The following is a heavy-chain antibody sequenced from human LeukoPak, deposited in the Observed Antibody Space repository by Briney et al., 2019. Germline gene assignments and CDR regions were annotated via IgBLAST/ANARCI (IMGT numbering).Heavy chain of an antibody. Sequence: SETLSLTCTVSGGSISSYYWSWIRQPPGKGLEWIGYIYYSGSTNYNPSLKSRVTISVDTSKNQFSLKLNSVTAADTAVYYCARVDSSGWDGFDYWGQGTLVTVSS. CDR1: GGSISSYY. D-gene: IGHD6-19*01. J-gene: IGHJ4*02. V-gene: IGHV4-59*01. CDR2: IYYSGST. CDR3: ARVDSSGWDGFDY.